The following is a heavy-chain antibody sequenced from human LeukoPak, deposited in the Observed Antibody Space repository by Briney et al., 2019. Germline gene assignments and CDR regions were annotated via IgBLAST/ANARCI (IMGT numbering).Heavy chain of an antibody. CDR3: ARGGRDGYSEDFDY. J-gene: IGHJ4*02. D-gene: IGHD5-24*01. CDR1: GFTFSSYS. V-gene: IGHV3-21*01. Sequence: GGSLRLSCAASGFTFSSYSMNWVRQAPGKGLEWVSSISSSSSYIYYADSVKGRFTISRDNAKNSLYLQMNSLRAEDTAVYYCARGGRDGYSEDFDYWGQGTLVTVSS. CDR2: ISSSSSYI.